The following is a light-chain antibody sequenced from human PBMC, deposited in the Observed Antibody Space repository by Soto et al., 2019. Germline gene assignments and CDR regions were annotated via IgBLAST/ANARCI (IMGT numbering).Light chain of an antibody. CDR3: QKYNSAPRT. CDR2: AAS. CDR1: QGISNY. J-gene: IGKJ1*01. Sequence: DIQMTQSPSSLSASVGDRVTITCRASQGISNYLAWYQQKPGKVPKLLIYAASTLQSGVPSRFSGSGSGTDFTITISSLQPEVVATYYCQKYNSAPRTFRQGTKVEIK. V-gene: IGKV1-27*01.